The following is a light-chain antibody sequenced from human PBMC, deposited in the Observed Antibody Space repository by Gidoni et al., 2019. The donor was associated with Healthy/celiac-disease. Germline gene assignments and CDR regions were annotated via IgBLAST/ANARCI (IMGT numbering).Light chain of an antibody. J-gene: IGLJ2*01. CDR1: TPNNGAGYD. CDR2: GNS. CDR3: QSYDSSLSGFVV. Sequence: VLTQPPPVPGAPGKRVPISCTGGTPNNGAGYDVHWYQQLPVTAPKLLIYGNSNRPSGVPDRFSGSKSGTSASLAITGLQAEVEADYYCQSYDSSLSGFVVFGGGTKLTVL. V-gene: IGLV1-40*01.